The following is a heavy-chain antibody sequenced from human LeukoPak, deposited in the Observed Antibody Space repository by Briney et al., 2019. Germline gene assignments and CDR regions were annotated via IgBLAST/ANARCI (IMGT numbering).Heavy chain of an antibody. CDR2: IYYSGST. CDR1: GGSISIYY. V-gene: IGHV4-59*01. D-gene: IGHD1-26*01. J-gene: IGHJ3*02. CDR3: ARVLLYGNAFDI. Sequence: PSETLSLTCTXSGGSISIYYWSWIRQPPGKGLEWIGYIYYSGSTNYNPSLKSRVTISVDTSKNQFSLKLSSVTAADTAVYYCARVLLYGNAFDIWGQGTMVTVSS.